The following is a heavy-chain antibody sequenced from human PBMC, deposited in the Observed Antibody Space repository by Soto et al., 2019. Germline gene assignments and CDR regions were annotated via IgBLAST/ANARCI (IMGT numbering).Heavy chain of an antibody. CDR1: GFTFRSYA. Sequence: QVQLVESGGGVVQPGESLRLACAASGFTFRSYAMHWVRQTPRKGLEWVAIMLYDGSNQYYADSVKDRFTISRDNSNSAVYLEMNSLKIENTAVYYSARDLNYCGNSTYFDYWGQGVLVTVSS. D-gene: IGHD2-21*02. CDR2: MLYDGSNQ. J-gene: IGHJ4*02. V-gene: IGHV3-33*01. CDR3: ARDLNYCGNSTYFDY.